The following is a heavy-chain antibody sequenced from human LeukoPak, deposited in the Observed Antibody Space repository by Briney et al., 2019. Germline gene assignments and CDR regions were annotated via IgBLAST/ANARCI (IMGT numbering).Heavy chain of an antibody. D-gene: IGHD5-18*01. CDR3: ARQMGGYSYGSTNFDY. CDR2: IYPGDSDT. Sequence: GESLKISCKGSGYSFTSYWIGWVRQMPGKGREWMGIIYPGDSDTRYSPSFQGQVTISADKSISTAYLQWSSLKASDTAMYYCARQMGGYSYGSTNFDYWGQGTLVTVSS. J-gene: IGHJ4*02. V-gene: IGHV5-51*01. CDR1: GYSFTSYW.